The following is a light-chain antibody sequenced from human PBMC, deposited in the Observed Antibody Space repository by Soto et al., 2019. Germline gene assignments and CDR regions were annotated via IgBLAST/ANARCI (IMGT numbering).Light chain of an antibody. CDR1: QSISTH. J-gene: IGKJ1*01. CDR2: AAS. V-gene: IGKV1-39*01. Sequence: DIQMTQSPSSLSASVVDRVCIACRASQSISTHLSWYQQKPGKAPKLLIYAASSLQSWVPSRFTGSGSGTDFTLTISSLQPEDFATYYCQQSYTSWWTFGQGTKVDIK. CDR3: QQSYTSWWT.